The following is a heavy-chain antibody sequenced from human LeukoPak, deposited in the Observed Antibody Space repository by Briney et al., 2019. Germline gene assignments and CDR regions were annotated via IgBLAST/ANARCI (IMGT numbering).Heavy chain of an antibody. V-gene: IGHV3-30-3*01. CDR1: GFTFSSYA. CDR2: ISYDGSNK. J-gene: IGHJ4*02. CDR3: ARDFRPIVVVVAAPAY. D-gene: IGHD2-15*01. Sequence: PGGSLRLSCAASGFTFSSYAMHWVRQAPGKGLEWVAVISYDGSNKYYADSVKGRFTISRDNSKNTLYLQMNSLRAEDTAVYYCARDFRPIVVVVAAPAYWGQGTLVTVSS.